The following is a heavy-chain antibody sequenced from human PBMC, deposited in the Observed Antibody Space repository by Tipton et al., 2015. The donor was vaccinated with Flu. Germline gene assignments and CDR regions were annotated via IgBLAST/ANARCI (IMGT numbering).Heavy chain of an antibody. CDR1: GYSISSGYD. J-gene: IGHJ4*02. Sequence: LRLSCDVFGYSISSGYDWGWMRQSPGKGLEWIGSIHGSGVRYYNPSLQSRITMSVDTSTNQFSLNLTSVTAADTAVYYCMRDGQYAGSKRAPDFWGQGTLVTVSS. CDR3: MRDGQYAGSKRAPDF. V-gene: IGHV4-38-2*02. CDR2: IHGSGVR. D-gene: IGHD2-8*01.